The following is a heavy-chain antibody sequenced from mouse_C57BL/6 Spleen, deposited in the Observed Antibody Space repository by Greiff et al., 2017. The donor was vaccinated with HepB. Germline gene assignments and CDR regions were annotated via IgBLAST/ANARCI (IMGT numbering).Heavy chain of an antibody. CDR3: ASRDVGGYFDV. D-gene: IGHD3-3*01. CDR1: GFTFSSYG. J-gene: IGHJ1*03. Sequence: EVKLVESGGDLVKPGGSLKLSCAASGFTFSSYGMSWVRQTPDKRLEWVATISSGGSYTYYPDSVKGRFTISRDNAKNTLYLQMSSLKSEDTAMYYCASRDVGGYFDVWGTGTTVTVSS. CDR2: ISSGGSYT. V-gene: IGHV5-6*02.